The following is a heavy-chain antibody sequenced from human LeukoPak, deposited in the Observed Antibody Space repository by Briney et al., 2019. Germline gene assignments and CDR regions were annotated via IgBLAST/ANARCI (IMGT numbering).Heavy chain of an antibody. CDR2: IYTSGST. J-gene: IGHJ5*02. D-gene: IGHD3-3*01. Sequence: SETLSLTCTVSGGSISSYYWSWIRQPAGKGLEWIGRIYTSGSTNYNPSLKSRVTMSVDTSKNQFYLKLSSVTAADTAVYYCARVSTTIFGVVPWFDPWGQGTLVTVSS. CDR1: GGSISSYY. V-gene: IGHV4-4*07. CDR3: ARVSTTIFGVVPWFDP.